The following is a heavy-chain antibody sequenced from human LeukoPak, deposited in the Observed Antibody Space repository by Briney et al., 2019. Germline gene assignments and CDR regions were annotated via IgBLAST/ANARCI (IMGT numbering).Heavy chain of an antibody. D-gene: IGHD5-18*01. V-gene: IGHV4-39*01. J-gene: IGHJ4*02. CDR1: GGSISSSSYY. CDR2: IYYSGST. CDR3: ARAGQRGYSYEDY. Sequence: SETLSLTCTVSGGSISSSSYYWGWIRQPPGKGLEWIGSIYYSGSTYYNPSLKSRVTISVDTSKNQFSLKLSSVTAADTAVYYCARAGQRGYSYEDYWGQGTLVTVSS.